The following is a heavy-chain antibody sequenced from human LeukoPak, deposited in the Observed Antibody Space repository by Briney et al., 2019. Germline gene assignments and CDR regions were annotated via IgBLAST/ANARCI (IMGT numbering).Heavy chain of an antibody. D-gene: IGHD3-22*01. V-gene: IGHV3-23*01. J-gene: IGHJ4*02. CDR2: ISYSGANS. CDR1: GFTFSGSA. Sequence: PGGSLRLSCAASGFTFSGSAMSWVRQAPGEGLEWVSLISYSGANSYYTDSVRGRFTISRDNSKNTLYPQMNSLRAEDTAVYYCARILGYDSSGYYTGFFNDWGQGTLVTVSS. CDR3: ARILGYDSSGYYTGFFND.